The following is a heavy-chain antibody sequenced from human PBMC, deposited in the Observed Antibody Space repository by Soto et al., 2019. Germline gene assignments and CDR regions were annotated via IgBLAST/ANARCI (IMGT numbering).Heavy chain of an antibody. CDR3: ARRGVGYNSGEDY. V-gene: IGHV1-69*05. D-gene: IGHD5-12*01. J-gene: IGHJ4*02. CDR2: IIPIFGTA. Sequence: QVQLVQSGAEVKKPGSSVKVSCKASGGTFSSYAISWVRQAPGQGLEWMGGIIPIFGTANNAQKFQGRVRXTXDXXTITAYMELSSLRSEDTAVYYCARRGVGYNSGEDYWGQGTLVTVSS. CDR1: GGTFSSYA.